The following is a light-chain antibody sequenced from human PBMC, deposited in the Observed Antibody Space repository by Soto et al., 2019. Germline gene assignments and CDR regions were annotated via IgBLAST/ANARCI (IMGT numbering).Light chain of an antibody. CDR2: DAS. V-gene: IGKV1-5*01. J-gene: IGKJ1*01. Sequence: DIQMTQSPSTLSASVEDRITNTCRASQSISSWLAWYQQKPGKAPKLLIYDASSLESGVPSRFSGSGSGTEFTLTISRLQPDDFATYYCQQYHLYFSWTFGQGTKVDI. CDR3: QQYHLYFSWT. CDR1: QSISSW.